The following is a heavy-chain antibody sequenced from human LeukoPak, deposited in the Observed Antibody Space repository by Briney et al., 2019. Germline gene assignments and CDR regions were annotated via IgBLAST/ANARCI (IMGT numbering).Heavy chain of an antibody. CDR3: AREKDYMDV. V-gene: IGHV4-61*01. J-gene: IGHJ6*03. Sequence: SETLSLTCAVSGGSISSSYYWSWIRQPPGKGLEWIGYIYYSGSTNYNPSLKSRVTISVDTSKNQFSLKLSSVTAADTAVYYCAREKDYMDVWGKGTTVTVSS. CDR1: GGSISSSYY. CDR2: IYYSGST.